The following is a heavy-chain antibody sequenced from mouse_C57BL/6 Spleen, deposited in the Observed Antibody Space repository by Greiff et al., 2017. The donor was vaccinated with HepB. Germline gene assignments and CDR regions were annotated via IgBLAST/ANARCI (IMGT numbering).Heavy chain of an antibody. Sequence: SGAELVMPGASVKLSCKASGYTFTSYWMHWVKQRPGQGLEWIGEIDPSDSYTNYNQKFKGKSTLTVDKSSSTAYMQLSSLTSEDSAVYYCARGGPWYFDVWGTGTTVTVSS. V-gene: IGHV1-69*01. CDR1: GYTFTSYW. J-gene: IGHJ1*03. CDR2: IDPSDSYT. CDR3: ARGGPWYFDV.